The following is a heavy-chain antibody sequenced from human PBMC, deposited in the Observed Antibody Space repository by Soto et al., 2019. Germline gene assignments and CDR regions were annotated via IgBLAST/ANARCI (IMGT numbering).Heavy chain of an antibody. V-gene: IGHV6-1*01. Sequence: QVQLQQSGPGLVKPSQTLSLTCAISGDSVSSNSAAWNWIRQSLSRGLEWLGRTYYRPKRYNDYQVHGKSRITINPDTSKNQFPLQMNSVTPEDTAVYYCARDARVLLWFGEGQAWGGMDVWGQGTTVTVSS. CDR1: GDSVSSNSAA. D-gene: IGHD3-10*01. CDR3: ARDARVLLWFGEGQAWGGMDV. CDR2: TYYRPKRYN. J-gene: IGHJ6*02.